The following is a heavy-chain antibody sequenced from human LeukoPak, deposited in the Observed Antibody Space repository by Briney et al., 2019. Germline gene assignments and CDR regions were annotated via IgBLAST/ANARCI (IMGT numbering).Heavy chain of an antibody. CDR2: ISHDSGIR. CDR1: GFTLSRDS. CDR3: AKRAVPAAVFDY. D-gene: IGHD2-2*01. Sequence: GGSLRLSCAASGFTLSRDSMNWVRQAPGKGLEWISYISHDSGIRYYADSVRGRFTISRDNSKNTLYLQMNSLRAEDTAVYYCAKRAVPAAVFDYWGQGTLVTVSS. V-gene: IGHV3-48*01. J-gene: IGHJ4*02.